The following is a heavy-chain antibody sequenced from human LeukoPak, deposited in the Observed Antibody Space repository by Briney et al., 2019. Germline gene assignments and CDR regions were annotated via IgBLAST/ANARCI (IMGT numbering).Heavy chain of an antibody. J-gene: IGHJ4*02. Sequence: GASVKLSCKASGYTFTGYYIHWVRQAPGQRLWWVGWIIPNGGGTNYAQKFQGRVTLTRDTSISTAYMELSRLTSDDTAVYFCGRGRYCSSTSCYDFDYWGQGTLVTVSS. CDR1: GYTFTGYY. D-gene: IGHD2-2*01. CDR2: IIPNGGGT. CDR3: GRGRYCSSTSCYDFDY. V-gene: IGHV1-2*02.